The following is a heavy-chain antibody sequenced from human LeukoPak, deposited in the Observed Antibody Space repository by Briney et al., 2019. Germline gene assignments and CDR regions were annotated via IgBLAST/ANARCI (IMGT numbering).Heavy chain of an antibody. CDR3: ARAIRGSAVDTGDR. CDR1: GFTFSRYW. CDR2: IKNDGSEE. Sequence: QPGGSLRLSCAASGFTFSRYWMRWVRQAPGKGLEGVANIKNDGSEEYYVDSVKGRFTIPRDNARNSLFLQMNSLTVEDTAVYYCARAIRGSAVDTGDRWGQGTLVTVSS. V-gene: IGHV3-7*01. J-gene: IGHJ4*02. D-gene: IGHD3-10*01.